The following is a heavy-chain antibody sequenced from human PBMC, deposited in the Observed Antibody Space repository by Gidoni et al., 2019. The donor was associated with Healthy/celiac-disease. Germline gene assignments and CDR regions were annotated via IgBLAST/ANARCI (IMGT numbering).Heavy chain of an antibody. CDR1: GYTFTSYY. J-gene: IGHJ4*02. Sequence: QVQLVQSGAEVKKPGASVKVSCKASGYTFTSYYMHWVRQAPGQGLEWMGIINPSGGSTSYAQKFQGRVTMTRDTSTSTVYMELSSLRSEDTAVYYCARDLGAQFWGAGIAVAGHEVGYWGQGTLVTVSS. CDR3: ARDLGAQFWGAGIAVAGHEVGY. D-gene: IGHD6-19*01. V-gene: IGHV1-46*01. CDR2: INPSGGST.